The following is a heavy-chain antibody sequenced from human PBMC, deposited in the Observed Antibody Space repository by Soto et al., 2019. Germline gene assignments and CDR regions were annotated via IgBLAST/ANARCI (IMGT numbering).Heavy chain of an antibody. J-gene: IGHJ4*02. V-gene: IGHV3-9*01. CDR1: GFAFQYCA. CDR3: TKDAYDSSGYVDY. D-gene: IGHD3-22*01. CDR2: ISSNGGSI. Sequence: GGSLRLSCVASGFAFQYCAMHWVRQAPGKGLEWVSGISSNGGSIAYADSVEGRFSISRDNAKNSLYLEMNSLRAEDTALYFCTKDAYDSSGYVDYWGQGTLVTVS.